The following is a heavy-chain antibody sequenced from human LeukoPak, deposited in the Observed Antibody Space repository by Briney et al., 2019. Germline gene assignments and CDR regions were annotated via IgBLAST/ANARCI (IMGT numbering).Heavy chain of an antibody. Sequence: GASVKVSCKASGYTFTSYGISWVRQAPGQGLEWMGWINTYNGNTNYAQKLQGRVTMTTDTSTSTAYMELRSLRSDDTAVYYCARDQILRGYCSGGSCYNWFDPWGQGTLVTVSS. CDR3: ARDQILRGYCSGGSCYNWFDP. J-gene: IGHJ5*02. V-gene: IGHV1-18*01. D-gene: IGHD2-15*01. CDR1: GYTFTSYG. CDR2: INTYNGNT.